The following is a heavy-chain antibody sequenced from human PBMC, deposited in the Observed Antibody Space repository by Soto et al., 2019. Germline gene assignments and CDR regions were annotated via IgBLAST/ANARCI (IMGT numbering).Heavy chain of an antibody. V-gene: IGHV4-39*01. J-gene: IGHJ4*02. CDR2: IFYSGTT. Sequence: PSETLSLTCTASGTYISTSSYYWAWIRQPPGKGLEWIGNIFYSGTTYYNPSLKSRVTISVDTSKKQFSLKLSSVTAADTAIYYCARGIGYWGQGTLVTVSS. CDR3: ARGIGY. D-gene: IGHD2-21*01. CDR1: GTYISTSSYY.